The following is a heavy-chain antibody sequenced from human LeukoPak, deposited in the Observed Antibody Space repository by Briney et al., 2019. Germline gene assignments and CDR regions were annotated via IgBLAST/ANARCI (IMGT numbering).Heavy chain of an antibody. CDR3: ATWAGAE. CDR2: IYRDGTA. V-gene: IGHV3-53*01. CDR1: GFSVSSNY. D-gene: IGHD3-10*01. Sequence: GGSLRLSCAASGFSVSSNYMSWVRQAPGKGLEWVSLIYRDGTAYYADSVKGLFTISRDNSKNTVYLQMNSLRAEDTAMYYCATWAGAEGGQGTLVTVSS. J-gene: IGHJ4*02.